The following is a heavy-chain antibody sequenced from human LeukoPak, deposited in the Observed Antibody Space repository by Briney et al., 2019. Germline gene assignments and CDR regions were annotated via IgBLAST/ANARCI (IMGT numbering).Heavy chain of an antibody. Sequence: GGSLRLSCDASGFTFNTYAIYWVRQAPGKGLEWVSGICGSGGCTYYADSVKGRFTISRDNSKNTVYLQMSSLTADDTAVYYCAKTTVGYSSGRYPGWPADCWGQGTLVTVSS. J-gene: IGHJ4*02. V-gene: IGHV3-23*01. CDR2: ICGSGGCT. CDR1: GFTFNTYA. D-gene: IGHD6-19*01. CDR3: AKTTVGYSSGRYPGWPADC.